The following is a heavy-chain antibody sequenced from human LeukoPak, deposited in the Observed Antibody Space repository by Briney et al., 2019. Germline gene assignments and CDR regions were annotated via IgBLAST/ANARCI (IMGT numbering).Heavy chain of an antibody. CDR2: ISSSSYI. CDR3: AKVDGPYHYYGMDV. CDR1: GFTFSSYT. D-gene: IGHD5-24*01. V-gene: IGHV3-21*01. J-gene: IGHJ6*02. Sequence: GGSLRLSCAASGFTFSSYTMNWVRQAPGKGLEWVSSISSSSYIYYADSLKGRFTISRDNAKNSLYLQMNSLRAEDTVVYYCAKVDGPYHYYGMDVWGQGTTVTVSS.